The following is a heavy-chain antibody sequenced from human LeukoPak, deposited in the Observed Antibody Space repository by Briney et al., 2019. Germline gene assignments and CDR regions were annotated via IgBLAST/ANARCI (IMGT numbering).Heavy chain of an antibody. J-gene: IGHJ4*02. CDR3: ASTPTYYDILTDYPYYFDY. CDR2: ISSSGSIM. V-gene: IGHV3-48*03. D-gene: IGHD3-9*01. Sequence: GGSLRLSCVASGFTFSSFQMNCVRQAPGKGLEWVSYISSSGSIMFYADSVKGRFTISRDNAKNSLYLHMNSLRAEDTAVYYCASTPTYYDILTDYPYYFDYWGQGTLVTVSS. CDR1: GFTFSSFQ.